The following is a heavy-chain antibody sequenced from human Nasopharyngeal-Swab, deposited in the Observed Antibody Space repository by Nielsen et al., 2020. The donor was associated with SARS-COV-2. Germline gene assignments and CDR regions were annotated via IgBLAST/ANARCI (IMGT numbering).Heavy chain of an antibody. CDR2: LYYRGST. D-gene: IGHD3-3*01. V-gene: IGHV4-39*01. Sequence: SETLSLTCTVSGGSISSSSYYWGWIRQPPGKVLEYIGSLYYRGSTNYNPSLRSGVTISVDTSKNKFSLKLSSVTAADTAVYYCARREGAIIGVVTYFDYWGQGTLVTVSS. CDR1: GGSISSSSYY. CDR3: ARREGAIIGVVTYFDY. J-gene: IGHJ4*02.